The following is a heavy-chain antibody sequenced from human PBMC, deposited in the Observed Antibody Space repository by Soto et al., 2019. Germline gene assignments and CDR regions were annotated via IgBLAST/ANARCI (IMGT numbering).Heavy chain of an antibody. CDR2: IYYSGST. CDR3: ARERYSSGWYVDY. J-gene: IGHJ4*02. D-gene: IGHD6-19*01. Sequence: QVQLQESGPGLVKPSQTLSLTCTVSGGSISSGGYYWSWIRQHPGKGLEWIGYIYYSGSTYYNPSLRSRVTISVDTSKNQFSLKLSSVTAADTAVYYCARERYSSGWYVDYWGQGTLVTVSS. CDR1: GGSISSGGYY. V-gene: IGHV4-31*03.